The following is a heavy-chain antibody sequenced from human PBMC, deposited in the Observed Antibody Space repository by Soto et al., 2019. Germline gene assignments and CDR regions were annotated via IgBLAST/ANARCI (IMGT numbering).Heavy chain of an antibody. CDR3: ARRYGGHFDY. CDR1: GGSISSYY. Sequence: QVQLQESGPGLVKPSETLALTCTVSGGSISSYYWSWIRQPPGKGLEWIGYIYYSGSTNYNPSLKSLVPISVDTSKNQFSLKLSSVTAADTAVYYCARRYGGHFDYWGQGTLVTVSS. J-gene: IGHJ4*02. CDR2: IYYSGST. D-gene: IGHD4-17*01. V-gene: IGHV4-59*08.